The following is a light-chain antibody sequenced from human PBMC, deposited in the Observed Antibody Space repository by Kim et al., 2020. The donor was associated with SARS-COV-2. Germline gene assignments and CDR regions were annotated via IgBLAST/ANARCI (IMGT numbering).Light chain of an antibody. Sequence: SASVGERVTITCRASQDISSALAWYQRKPGKPPKLLIYTASRLESGVPSRFSGGGSGTDFTLTISSLQPEDFATYYCQQFNSYAYTFGQGTKLEIK. CDR3: QQFNSYAYT. CDR2: TAS. J-gene: IGKJ2*01. V-gene: IGKV1-13*02. CDR1: QDISSA.